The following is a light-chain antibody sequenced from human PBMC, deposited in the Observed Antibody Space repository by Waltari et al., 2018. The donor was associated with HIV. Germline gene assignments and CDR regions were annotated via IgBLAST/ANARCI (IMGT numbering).Light chain of an antibody. CDR2: EVT. Sequence: QPALTQPASVSGSPGQSITISCTGTSSDVGGYNYVPWSQQHPGKAPKLMIYEVTNRPSGVSNRFSVSKSGNTASLTISGLQAEDEADYYCSSYTSSSTLSRVFGGGTKLTVL. CDR1: SSDVGGYNY. J-gene: IGLJ2*01. CDR3: SSYTSSSTLSRV. V-gene: IGLV2-14*01.